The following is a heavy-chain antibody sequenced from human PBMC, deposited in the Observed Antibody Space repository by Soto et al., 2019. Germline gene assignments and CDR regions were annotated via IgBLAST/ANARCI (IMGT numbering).Heavy chain of an antibody. CDR1: GFTFSSCA. Sequence: EVKLLESGGGLVQPGGSLRLSCAASGFTFSSCAMSWVRQAPGKGLEWVSAISGSVGNTHYADSVKGRFSISRDNSKKTLYLQMNSLRAEDTAVYYCAKGDWDYIAGHFDYWGQGTLVTVSS. J-gene: IGHJ4*02. CDR3: AKGDWDYIAGHFDY. CDR2: ISGSVGNT. V-gene: IGHV3-23*01. D-gene: IGHD1-7*01.